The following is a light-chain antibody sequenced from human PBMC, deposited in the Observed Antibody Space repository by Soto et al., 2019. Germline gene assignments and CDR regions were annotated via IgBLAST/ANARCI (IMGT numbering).Light chain of an antibody. J-gene: IGKJ4*01. Sequence: IVVTQSPATLSVSPGERVTFSCKASLFIANHFSWYQHKPGRSPRPLIHAASTGARGVPARFSGSWSGEEFTLTIDSLPSDDSAIDYCQQYYRWPVTFGGGTKMEIK. CDR1: LFIANH. V-gene: IGKV3-15*01. CDR2: AAS. CDR3: QQYYRWPVT.